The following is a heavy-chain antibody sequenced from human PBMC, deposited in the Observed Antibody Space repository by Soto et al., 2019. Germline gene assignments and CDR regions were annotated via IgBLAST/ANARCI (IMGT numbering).Heavy chain of an antibody. CDR1: GFSFSSYG. V-gene: IGHV3-33*01. CDR3: ARDVRGSGWYLNY. D-gene: IGHD6-19*01. J-gene: IGHJ4*01. Sequence: ESGGGVVQPGRSLRLSCAASGFSFSSYGMHWVRQAPGKGLEWVALIWFDGSNKNYADSVKGRFTISRDNSKNTLYLQMNSLRAEDTAVYYSARDVRGSGWYLNYWGHGTLVTVSS. CDR2: IWFDGSNK.